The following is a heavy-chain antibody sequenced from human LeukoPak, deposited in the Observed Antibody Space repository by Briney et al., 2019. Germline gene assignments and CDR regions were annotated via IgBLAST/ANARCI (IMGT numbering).Heavy chain of an antibody. J-gene: IGHJ4*02. CDR3: VKDGPSWYFL. CDR1: GDSIGPYY. V-gene: IGHV4-4*07. Sequence: SETLSLTCTVSGDSIGPYYWSWLRQPTGGGLEWIGRIYTTGCANYNPSLKSRVTMSLDTSKNQFTLNLRSVTAAETSLDYCVKDGPSWYFLWGQGALVTVSS. CDR2: IYTTGCA. D-gene: IGHD1-14*01.